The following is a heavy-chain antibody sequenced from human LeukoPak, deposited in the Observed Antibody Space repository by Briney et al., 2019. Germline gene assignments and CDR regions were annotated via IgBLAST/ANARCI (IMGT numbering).Heavy chain of an antibody. CDR1: GFTFSSYG. D-gene: IGHD6-13*01. J-gene: IGHJ4*02. V-gene: IGHV3-33*01. CDR3: AAAYSSSWYPADY. CDR2: IWYDGSNK. Sequence: GGSLRLSCAASGFTFSSYGMHWVRQAPGKGLEWVAVIWYDGSNKYYADSVKGRFTISRDSSKNTLYLQMNSLRAEDTAVYYCAAAYSSSWYPADYWGQGTLVTVSS.